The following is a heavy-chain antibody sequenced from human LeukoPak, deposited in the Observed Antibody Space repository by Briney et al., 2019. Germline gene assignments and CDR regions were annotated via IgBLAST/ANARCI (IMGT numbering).Heavy chain of an antibody. J-gene: IGHJ4*02. CDR1: GGSISSSGSY. D-gene: IGHD3-10*01. CDR3: ARPYGLGSYSRVDY. Sequence: NASETLSLTCTVSGGSISSSGSYWGWIRQPPGRGLQWIVTIYYSGSTYYNPSLKSRVTISVDTSKNQFSLKLSSVTAADTAVYYCARPYGLGSYSRVDYWGQGTLVTVSS. CDR2: IYYSGST. V-gene: IGHV4-39*01.